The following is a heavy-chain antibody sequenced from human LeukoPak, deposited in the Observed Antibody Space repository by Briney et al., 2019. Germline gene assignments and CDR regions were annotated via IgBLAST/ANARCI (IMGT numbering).Heavy chain of an antibody. V-gene: IGHV4-59*01. J-gene: IGHJ4*02. Sequence: SETLSLTCTVSGGSISSYYWSWIRQPPGKGLEWIGYIYHSGSTNYNPSLKSRVTISVDTSKNQFSLKLSSVTAADTAVYYCARGTRTRGYSSFVYWGQGTLVTVSS. D-gene: IGHD5-18*01. CDR3: ARGTRTRGYSSFVY. CDR1: GGSISSYY. CDR2: IYHSGST.